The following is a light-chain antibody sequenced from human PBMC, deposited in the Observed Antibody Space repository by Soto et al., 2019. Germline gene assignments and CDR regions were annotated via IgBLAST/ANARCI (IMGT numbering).Light chain of an antibody. Sequence: EIVMTQCPATLCVSPGERATLSCRASQSVSSNLAWYQQKPDHAPRLLIYGASTRATGIPARFSGSGSGTELTLTISSLQSEDFAVYYCQQYNNWPPITFAQGTRLEIK. CDR2: GAS. CDR1: QSVSSN. V-gene: IGKV3-15*01. J-gene: IGKJ5*01. CDR3: QQYNNWPPIT.